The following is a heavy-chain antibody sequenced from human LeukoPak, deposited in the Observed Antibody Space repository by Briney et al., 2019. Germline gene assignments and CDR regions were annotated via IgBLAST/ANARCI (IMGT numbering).Heavy chain of an antibody. CDR2: IQYDGSNE. J-gene: IGHJ6*03. Sequence: GGSLRLSCAASGFIFSTYWMSWVRQAPGKGLEWVAYIQYDGSNEQYADSVKGRFSISRDSSKNILYLQMNSLRAEDTAVYYCAKDRCSNGVGCYYYYMDVWGKGTTVTISS. CDR1: GFIFSTYW. V-gene: IGHV3-30*02. CDR3: AKDRCSNGVGCYYYYMDV. D-gene: IGHD2-8*01.